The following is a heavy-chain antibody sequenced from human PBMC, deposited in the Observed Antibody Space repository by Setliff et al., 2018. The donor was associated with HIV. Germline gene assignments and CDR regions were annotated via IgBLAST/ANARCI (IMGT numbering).Heavy chain of an antibody. D-gene: IGHD1-26*01. CDR3: AQTNRREYYYYYGMDV. J-gene: IGHJ6*04. CDR2: IIPIFGTA. V-gene: IGHV1-69*13. Sequence: SVKVSCKASGGTFSSYAISWVRQAPGQGLEWMGGIIPIFGTANYAQKFQGRVTITADESTSTAYMELRSLRSEDTAVYYCAQTNRREYYYYYGMDVWGKGPTVT. CDR1: GGTFSSYA.